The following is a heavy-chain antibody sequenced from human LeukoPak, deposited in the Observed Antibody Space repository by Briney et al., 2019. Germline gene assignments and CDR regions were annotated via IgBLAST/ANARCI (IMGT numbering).Heavy chain of an antibody. CDR3: ARPKDSGSYYVGYYFDY. CDR1: GGNLSSYA. V-gene: IGHV1-69*13. J-gene: IGHJ4*02. D-gene: IGHD1-26*01. Sequence: SVEVSCKASGGNLSSYAISWVRQAPGPGLEWVGGIIPIFGTANYAQKFQGRVTITADESTSTAYMELSSLRSEDTAVYYCARPKDSGSYYVGYYFDYWGQGTLVTVSS. CDR2: IIPIFGTA.